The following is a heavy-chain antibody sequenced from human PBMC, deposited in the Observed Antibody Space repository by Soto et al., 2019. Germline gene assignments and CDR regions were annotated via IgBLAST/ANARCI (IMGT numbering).Heavy chain of an antibody. CDR2: TYYRSEWYN. Sequence: ISRDSVSSDSAAWNWIRQSPSRGLEWLGRTYYRSEWYNDYAVSMKSRIVITPDTSKNQFSLQLNSVTPEDTAVYFCARDYYYGMDVWGQGTTVTVS. CDR3: ARDYYYGMDV. J-gene: IGHJ6*02. V-gene: IGHV6-1*01. CDR1: RDSVSSDSAA.